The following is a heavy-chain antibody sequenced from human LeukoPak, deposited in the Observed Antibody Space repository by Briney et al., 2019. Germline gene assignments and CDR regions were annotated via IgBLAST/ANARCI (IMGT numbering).Heavy chain of an antibody. V-gene: IGHV4-61*09. CDR2: IYTSGST. Sequence: SETLSLTCTVSSGSITSDSYSWSWIRQPAGKGLEWIGHIYTSGSTDYNPSLKSRVTISLGTSKNQFSLKLSSVTAADTAVCYCARVWYSRLSGWDDAFDIWGQGTMVTVSS. CDR1: SGSITSDSYS. J-gene: IGHJ3*02. D-gene: IGHD6-19*01. CDR3: ARVWYSRLSGWDDAFDI.